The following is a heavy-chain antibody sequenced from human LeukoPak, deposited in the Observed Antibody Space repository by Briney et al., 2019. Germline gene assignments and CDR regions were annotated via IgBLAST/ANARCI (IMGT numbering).Heavy chain of an antibody. V-gene: IGHV3-30*02. J-gene: IGHJ3*02. CDR3: AKDRQVFLGLPDAFDI. CDR1: GFTFSSYG. Sequence: GGSLRLSCAASGFTFSSYGMHWVRQAPGKGLEWVAFIRYDGSNKYYADSVKGRFTISRDNSKNTLYLQMNSLRAEDTAVYYCAKDRQVFLGLPDAFDIWGQGTMVTVSS. D-gene: IGHD1-14*01. CDR2: IRYDGSNK.